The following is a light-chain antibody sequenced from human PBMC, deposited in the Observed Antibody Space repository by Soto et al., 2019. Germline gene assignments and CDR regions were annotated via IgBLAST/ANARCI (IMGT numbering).Light chain of an antibody. CDR1: QSISSW. CDR2: DAS. J-gene: IGKJ1*01. V-gene: IGKV1-5*01. CDR3: QQYWT. Sequence: DIQMTQSPSTLSASVGDRVTITCRASQSISSWLAWYQQNPGKAPKLLIYDASSLESGVPSRFSGSGSETECTQTINSLQPDDFATYSRQQYWTFGQGTEVEI.